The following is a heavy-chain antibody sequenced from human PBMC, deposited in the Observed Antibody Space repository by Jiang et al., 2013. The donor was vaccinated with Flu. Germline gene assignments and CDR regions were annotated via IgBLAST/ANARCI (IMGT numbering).Heavy chain of an antibody. CDR2: HYSGRT. J-gene: IGHJ4*02. D-gene: IGHD4-17*01. Sequence: TCTVSGGVQSPVVVTTWSWIRPAPREGPGVDWAHHYSGRTYYNPSLKSRVTISVDTSKNQFFLKVSSVTAADTAVYYCASRMTTETTVDYWGQGTLVTVSS. CDR1: GGVQSPVVVTT. V-gene: IGHV4-31*03. CDR3: ASRMTTETTVDY.